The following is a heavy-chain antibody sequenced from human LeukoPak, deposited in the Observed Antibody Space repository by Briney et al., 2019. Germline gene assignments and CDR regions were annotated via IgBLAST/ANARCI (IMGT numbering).Heavy chain of an antibody. CDR3: ARAWPASPPSYGMDV. Sequence: GGSLRLSCAASGFTFSSYSMNWVRQAPGKGLEWVSYISSSSSTIYYADSVKGRFTIPRGNAKNSLYLQMNSLRDEDTAVYYCARAWPASPPSYGMDVWGQGTTVTGSS. CDR1: GFTFSSYS. V-gene: IGHV3-48*02. CDR2: ISSSSSTI. J-gene: IGHJ6*02. D-gene: IGHD5-24*01.